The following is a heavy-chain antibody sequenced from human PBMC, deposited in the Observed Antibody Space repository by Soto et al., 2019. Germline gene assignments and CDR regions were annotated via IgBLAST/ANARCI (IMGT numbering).Heavy chain of an antibody. J-gene: IGHJ6*02. CDR3: ASNYYILTGYYSPLYYYYGMDV. CDR2: IFHSGST. Sequence: SETLSLTCAVSGVSISSGGYFWSWIRQQPGKGLEWIGSIFHSGSTYYNPSLKSRLPISVDTSKNQFSLKLSSVTAADTAVYYCASNYYILTGYYSPLYYYYGMDVWGQGTTVTAP. D-gene: IGHD3-9*01. CDR1: GVSISSGGYF. V-gene: IGHV4-30-2*03.